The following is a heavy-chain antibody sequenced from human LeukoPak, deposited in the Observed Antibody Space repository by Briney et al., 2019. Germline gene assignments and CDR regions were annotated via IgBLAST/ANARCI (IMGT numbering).Heavy chain of an antibody. CDR2: INPNSGGT. V-gene: IGHV1-2*02. CDR1: GYTFTGYY. CDR3: ARVVGATSPFDY. J-gene: IGHJ4*02. Sequence: ASVSLSSKASGYTFTGYYMHWVRQAPGQGLEWMGWINPNSGGTNYAQKFQGRVTMTRDTSISTAYMELSRLRSDDTAVYYCARVVGATSPFDYWGQGNLVSVSS. D-gene: IGHD1-26*01.